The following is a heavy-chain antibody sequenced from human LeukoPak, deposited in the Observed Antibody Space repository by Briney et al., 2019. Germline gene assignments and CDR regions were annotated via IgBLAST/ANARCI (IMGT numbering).Heavy chain of an antibody. CDR3: ARVVAYFDSDGYIDAFDL. D-gene: IGHD3-22*01. J-gene: IGHJ3*01. V-gene: IGHV3-11*01. Sequence: GGSLRLSCAASGFTFSDYYMIWTRQAPGKGLEWVTYISGGSTTIDYADSVKGRCTISRDNAKNSLSLQMNSPTAEDTAVYYCARVVAYFDSDGYIDAFDLWGLGTVVTISS. CDR2: ISGGSTTI. CDR1: GFTFSDYY.